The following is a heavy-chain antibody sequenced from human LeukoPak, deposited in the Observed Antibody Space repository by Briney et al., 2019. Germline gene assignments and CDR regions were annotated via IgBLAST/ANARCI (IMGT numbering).Heavy chain of an antibody. CDR3: ARLYYYDSSGYYSEDY. J-gene: IGHJ4*02. Sequence: GGSLRLSCAASGFTFSSYSMTWVRQAPGKGLEWVSSISSGSDYIHYTDSVKGRFTISRDNAKNSLYLQMNSLRAEDTAVYYCARLYYYDSSGYYSEDYWGQGTLVTVSS. CDR1: GFTFSSYS. D-gene: IGHD3-22*01. CDR2: ISSGSDYI. V-gene: IGHV3-21*04.